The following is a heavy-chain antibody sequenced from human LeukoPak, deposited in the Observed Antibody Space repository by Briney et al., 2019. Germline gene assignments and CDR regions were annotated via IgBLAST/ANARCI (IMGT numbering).Heavy chain of an antibody. D-gene: IGHD3-9*01. J-gene: IGHJ4*02. V-gene: IGHV3-33*01. CDR3: ARDSDGAYDILTGFYFDY. Sequence: GGSLRLSCAASGFTFSSYGMHWVRQAPGKGLEWVAVIWYDGSNKYYADSVKGRFTISRDNSKNTLYLQMNSLRAEDTAVYYCARDSDGAYDILTGFYFDYWGQGTLVTVSS. CDR2: IWYDGSNK. CDR1: GFTFSSYG.